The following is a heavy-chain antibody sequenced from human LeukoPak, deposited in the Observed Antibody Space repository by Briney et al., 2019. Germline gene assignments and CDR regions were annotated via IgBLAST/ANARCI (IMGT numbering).Heavy chain of an antibody. Sequence: SVKVSCKASGGTFSSYAISWVRQAPGQGLEWMGGIIPIFGTANYAQKFQGRVTIAADESTSTAYMELSSLRSEDTAVYYCARGGNPESYNWFDPWGQGTLVTVSS. J-gene: IGHJ5*02. V-gene: IGHV1-69*13. CDR1: GGTFSSYA. CDR3: ARGGNPESYNWFDP. CDR2: IIPIFGTA. D-gene: IGHD4-23*01.